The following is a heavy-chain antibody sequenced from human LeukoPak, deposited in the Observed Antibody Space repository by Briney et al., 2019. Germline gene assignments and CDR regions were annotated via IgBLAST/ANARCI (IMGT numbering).Heavy chain of an antibody. Sequence: GGSLRLSCAASGFTFSSYDMHWVRQATGKGLEWVSAIGTAGDTYYPGSVKGRFTISRENAKNSLYLQMNSLRAGDTAVYYCARGPSMLYGSGSEGFVDYWGQGTLVTVSS. CDR3: ARGPSMLYGSGSEGFVDY. CDR1: GFTFSSYD. D-gene: IGHD3-10*01. J-gene: IGHJ4*02. V-gene: IGHV3-13*01. CDR2: IGTAGDT.